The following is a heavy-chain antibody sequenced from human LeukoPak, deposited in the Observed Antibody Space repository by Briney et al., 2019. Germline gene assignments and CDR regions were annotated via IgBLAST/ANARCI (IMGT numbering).Heavy chain of an antibody. CDR1: GFTFNNYW. CDR2: IKGDRSEK. D-gene: IGHD3-10*01. Sequence: PGGSLRLSCAASGFTFNNYWMAWVRQAPGKGLEWVANIKGDRSEKFYVDSVKGRFTISRDNAKNSLYLQMGSLRAEGTAVYYCARVFGNRNDFDYWGQGTLVTVAS. CDR3: ARVFGNRNDFDY. V-gene: IGHV3-7*03. J-gene: IGHJ4*02.